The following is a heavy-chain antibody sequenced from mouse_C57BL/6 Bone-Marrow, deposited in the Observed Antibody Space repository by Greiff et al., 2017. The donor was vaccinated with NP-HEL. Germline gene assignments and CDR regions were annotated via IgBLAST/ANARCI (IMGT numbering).Heavy chain of an antibody. D-gene: IGHD1-1*01. CDR1: GFNIKDYY. V-gene: IGHV14-1*01. CDR2: IDPEDGDT. CDR3: TTPLITTVGFDY. Sequence: VQLQQSGAELVRPGASVKLSCTASGFNIKDYYMHWVKQRPEQGLEWIGRIDPEDGDTEYAPKFQGKATMTADTSSNTAYLQLSSLTSEDTAVYYCTTPLITTVGFDYWGQGTTLTVSS. J-gene: IGHJ2*01.